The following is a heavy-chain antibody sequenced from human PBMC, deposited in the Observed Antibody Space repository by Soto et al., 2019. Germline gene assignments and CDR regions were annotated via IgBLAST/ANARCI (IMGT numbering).Heavy chain of an antibody. CDR2: MNPNSGNT. CDR3: ARGCYGSGSYYDYLNWFDP. J-gene: IGHJ5*02. V-gene: IGHV1-8*01. D-gene: IGHD3-10*01. Sequence: ASVKVSCKASGYTFTSYDINWVRQATGQGLEWMGWMNPNSGNTGYAQKFQGRVTMTRNTSISTAYMELSSLRSEDTAVYYCARGCYGSGSYYDYLNWFDPWGQGTLVTVSS. CDR1: GYTFTSYD.